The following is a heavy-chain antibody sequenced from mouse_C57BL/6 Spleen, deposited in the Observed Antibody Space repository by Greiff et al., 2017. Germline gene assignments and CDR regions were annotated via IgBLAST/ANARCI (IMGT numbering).Heavy chain of an antibody. CDR3: ARGETTVVARNWYFDV. V-gene: IGHV1-81*01. J-gene: IGHJ1*03. CDR2: IYPRSGNT. D-gene: IGHD1-1*01. Sequence: QVQLQQSGAELARPGASVKLSCKASGYTFTSYGISWVKQRTGQGLEWIGEIYPRSGNTYYNEKFKGKATLTADKSSSTAYMELRSLTSEASSVYFCARGETTVVARNWYFDVWGTGTTVTVSS. CDR1: GYTFTSYG.